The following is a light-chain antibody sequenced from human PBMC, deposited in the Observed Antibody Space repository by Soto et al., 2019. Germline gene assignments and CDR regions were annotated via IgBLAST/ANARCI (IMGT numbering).Light chain of an antibody. Sequence: DIHMTQSPSTLSASVGDRVTITCRASQSISSWLAWYQQKPGKAPKLLIYDASSLESGVPSRFSGSGSGTEFTLTISSLQPDDFATYYCQQYNSYSGVWTFGQGTKVDIK. CDR1: QSISSW. CDR3: QQYNSYSGVWT. V-gene: IGKV1-5*01. CDR2: DAS. J-gene: IGKJ1*01.